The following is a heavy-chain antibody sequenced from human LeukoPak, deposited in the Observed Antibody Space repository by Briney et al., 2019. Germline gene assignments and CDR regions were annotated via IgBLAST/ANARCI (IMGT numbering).Heavy chain of an antibody. J-gene: IGHJ4*02. CDR3: ARSHYYGSGMNDY. D-gene: IGHD3-10*01. CDR1: GGSFSGYY. V-gene: IGHV4-34*01. Sequence: SETLSLTCAVYGGSFSGYYWSWIRQPPGKGLEWIGEINHSGSTNYNPSLKGRVTISVDTSKNQFSLKLSSVTAADTAVYYCARSHYYGSGMNDYWGQGTLVTVSS. CDR2: INHSGST.